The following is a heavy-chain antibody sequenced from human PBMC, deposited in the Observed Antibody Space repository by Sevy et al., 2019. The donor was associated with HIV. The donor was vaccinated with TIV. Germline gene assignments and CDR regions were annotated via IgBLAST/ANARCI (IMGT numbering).Heavy chain of an antibody. D-gene: IGHD3-16*01. CDR2: ISSTGTTI. CDR3: ARGAWGGIDY. J-gene: IGHJ4*02. Sequence: GSLRLSCAASGVTFSTYEMNWVRQAPGKGLEWVSYISSTGTTIYYADSVKGRFTISRDNAKNSLYLQMHSLRAEDSAVYYCARGAWGGIDYWGQGTLVTVSS. V-gene: IGHV3-48*03. CDR1: GVTFSTYE.